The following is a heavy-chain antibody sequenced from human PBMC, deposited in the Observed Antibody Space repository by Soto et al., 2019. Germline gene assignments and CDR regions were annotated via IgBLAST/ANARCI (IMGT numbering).Heavy chain of an antibody. J-gene: IGHJ4*02. Sequence: QVQLVQSGAEVKKPGASVKVSCKASGYTFTSYGISWVRQAPGQGLEWMGWISAYNGNTNYAQKLQGRVTMTTDTSTSTAYMELMSLRAGDTTSRYCERAPSSIGWTQGYWGQGTLVTVSS. D-gene: IGHD6-19*01. CDR1: GYTFTSYG. V-gene: IGHV1-18*01. CDR2: ISAYNGNT. CDR3: ERAPSSIGWTQGY.